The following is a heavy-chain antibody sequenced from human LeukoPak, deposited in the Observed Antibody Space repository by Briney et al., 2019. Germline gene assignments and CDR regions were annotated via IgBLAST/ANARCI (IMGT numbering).Heavy chain of an antibody. CDR2: ISYDGTNK. CDR3: ARWELVVPGSTADRYYFDY. V-gene: IGHV3-30-3*01. CDR1: GFTFNTYA. J-gene: IGHJ4*02. Sequence: RPGGSLRLSCAASGFTFNTYALHWVRQAPGKGLEWVAVISYDGTNKYYADSVKGRFTISRDNSKNTVYLQMNSPRLEDTAVYYCARWELVVPGSTADRYYFDYWGQGTLVTVSS. D-gene: IGHD1-26*01.